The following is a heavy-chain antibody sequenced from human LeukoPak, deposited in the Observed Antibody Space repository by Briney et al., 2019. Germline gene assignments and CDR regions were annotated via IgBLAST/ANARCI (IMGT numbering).Heavy chain of an antibody. CDR3: ARDLRLTWV. D-gene: IGHD2-15*01. CDR2: ISTTSSFT. Sequence: TGGSLRLSCAASGFTFSYYWMHWVRQAPGKGLEWVSYISTTSSFTNYADSVKGRFTISRDNAKNSLYLQMNSLRAEDTAVYYCARDLRLTWVGGQGTLVTVSS. J-gene: IGHJ4*02. V-gene: IGHV3-11*05. CDR1: GFTFSYYW.